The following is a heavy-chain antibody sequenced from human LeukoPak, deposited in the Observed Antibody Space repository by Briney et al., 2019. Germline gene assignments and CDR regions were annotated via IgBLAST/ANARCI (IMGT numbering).Heavy chain of an antibody. J-gene: IGHJ4*02. CDR1: GGSFSSYY. CDR3: ARGARAGYSLEPFDY. V-gene: IGHV4-59*08. Sequence: SETLSLTCAVYGGSFSSYYWSWIRQPPGKGLEWIGYIYYSGSTKYNPSLKSRVTISVDTSKNQFSLKLSSVTAADTAVYYCARGARAGYSLEPFDYWGQGTLVTVSS. D-gene: IGHD5-24*01. CDR2: IYYSGST.